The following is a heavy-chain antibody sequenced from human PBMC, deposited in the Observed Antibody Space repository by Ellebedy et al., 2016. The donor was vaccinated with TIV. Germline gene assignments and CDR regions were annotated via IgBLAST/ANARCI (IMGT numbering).Heavy chain of an antibody. J-gene: IGHJ4*02. Sequence: GSLRLSCTVSGGSISSGGYYWGWFRQPPGKGLEWIGSIFYSGSTYYNPSLESRVTVLQDMPKTQFSLKLSFVTAADTAVYYCARHAMVGLIAAAGLDHFDYWGQGTLVTVSS. V-gene: IGHV4-39*01. D-gene: IGHD6-13*01. CDR1: GGSISSGGYY. CDR2: IFYSGST. CDR3: ARHAMVGLIAAAGLDHFDY.